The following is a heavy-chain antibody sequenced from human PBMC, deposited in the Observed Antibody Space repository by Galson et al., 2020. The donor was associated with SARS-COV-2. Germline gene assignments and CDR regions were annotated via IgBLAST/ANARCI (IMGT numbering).Heavy chain of an antibody. CDR3: ARGWGVYDYYYFMDV. Sequence: SETLSLTCTVSGGSISGYYWTWIRQPPGKGLEWIGHIYDRANSNYNPSLQSRVSISVDTSKNQFSLKLNSVTAAEPAVYYCARGWGVYDYYYFMDVWGRGTTVTVSS. CDR1: GGSISGYY. CDR2: IYDRANS. V-gene: IGHV4-59*01. D-gene: IGHD1-26*01. J-gene: IGHJ6*03.